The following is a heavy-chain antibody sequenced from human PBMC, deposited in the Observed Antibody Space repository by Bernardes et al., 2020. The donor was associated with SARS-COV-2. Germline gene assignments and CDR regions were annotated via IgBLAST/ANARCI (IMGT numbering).Heavy chain of an antibody. V-gene: IGHV3-23*01. D-gene: IGHD2-2*01. J-gene: IGHJ4*02. CDR3: AKGRTRAICDY. CDR2: LSGSGGST. Sequence: GSLRLTCSASGFTFSSYAMSWVRQAPGKGLEWVSALSGSGGSTYYADSVKGRFTISRDNSKNTLYLQMNSLRAEDMAVYYCAKGRTRAICDYWGQGTPGHRLL. CDR1: GFTFSSYA.